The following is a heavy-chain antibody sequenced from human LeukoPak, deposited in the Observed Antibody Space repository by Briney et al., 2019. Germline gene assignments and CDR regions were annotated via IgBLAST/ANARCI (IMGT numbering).Heavy chain of an antibody. J-gene: IGHJ4*02. D-gene: IGHD6-19*01. CDR3: ARRSSGHLDY. CDR2: IYYSGST. Sequence: SETLSLTCTVSGGSISSYYWSWIRQPPGKGLEWIGYIYYSGSTNYNPSLKSRVTISVDTSKNQFSLKLSPVTAADTAVYYCARRSSGHLDYWGQGTLVTVSS. V-gene: IGHV4-59*08. CDR1: GGSISSYY.